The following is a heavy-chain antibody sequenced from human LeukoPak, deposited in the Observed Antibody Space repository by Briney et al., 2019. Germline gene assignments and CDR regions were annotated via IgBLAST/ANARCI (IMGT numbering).Heavy chain of an antibody. Sequence: SETLSLTCTVSGGSISSHYWSWIRQPPGKGLEWIGYIYYSGSTNYSPSLKSRVTISVDTSKNQFSLKLSSVTAADTAVYYCARRATYMDVWGKGTTVTVSS. V-gene: IGHV4-59*11. J-gene: IGHJ6*03. CDR2: IYYSGST. CDR3: ARRATYMDV. CDR1: GGSISSHY.